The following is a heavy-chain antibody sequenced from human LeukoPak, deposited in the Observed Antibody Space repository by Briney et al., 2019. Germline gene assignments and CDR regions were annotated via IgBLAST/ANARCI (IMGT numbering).Heavy chain of an antibody. CDR3: ARGSNIVVVPAATVDY. Sequence: GRSLRLSCAASGFTFSSYAMHWVRQAPGRGLEWVAVISYDGSNKYYADSVRGRFTISRDNSKNTLYLQMNSLRAEDTAVYYCARGSNIVVVPAATVDYWGQGTLVTVSS. CDR1: GFTFSSYA. J-gene: IGHJ4*02. D-gene: IGHD2-2*01. CDR2: ISYDGSNK. V-gene: IGHV3-30-3*01.